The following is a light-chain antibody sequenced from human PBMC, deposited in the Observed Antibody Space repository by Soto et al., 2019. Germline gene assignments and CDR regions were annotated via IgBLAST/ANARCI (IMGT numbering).Light chain of an antibody. Sequence: QSVLTQPASVSGSPGQSITSSCTGISEDVGVHNYVSWYQQHPGKDPKRIIFDVSDRPSGVSYRLSGSKSGNAASLTVSGLQADDEAGDFCSSYPINNTQVFGGGSKLPVL. V-gene: IGLV2-14*03. CDR3: SSYPINNTQV. CDR1: SEDVGVHNY. J-gene: IGLJ3*02. CDR2: DVS.